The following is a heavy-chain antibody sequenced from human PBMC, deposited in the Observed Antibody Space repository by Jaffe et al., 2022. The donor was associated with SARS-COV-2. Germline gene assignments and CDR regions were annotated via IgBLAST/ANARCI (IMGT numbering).Heavy chain of an antibody. CDR3: ARADPLEWLNLFDP. V-gene: IGHV3-30-3*01. Sequence: QVQLVESGGGVVQPGRSLRLSCAASGFTFSSYAMHWVRQAPGKGLEWVAVISYDGSNKYYADSVKGRFTISRDNSKNTLYLQMNSLRAEDTAVYYCARADPLEWLNLFDPWGQGTLVTVSS. CDR1: GFTFSSYA. J-gene: IGHJ5*02. CDR2: ISYDGSNK. D-gene: IGHD3-3*01.